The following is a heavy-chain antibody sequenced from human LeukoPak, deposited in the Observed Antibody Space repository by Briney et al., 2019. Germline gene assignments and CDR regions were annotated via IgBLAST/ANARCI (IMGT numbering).Heavy chain of an antibody. CDR1: GFSLSTRGMG. J-gene: IGHJ6*01. V-gene: IGHV2-70*12. CDR2: IDWDDDK. D-gene: IGHD2-2*02. Sequence: SGPALVKPTPTFTLTCSFFGFSLSTRGMGVSWVGQPPGKALDWLARIDWDDDKYYSTSLKTRLTISKDTSKNQVVLTMTNMDPADTATYYCAHSAAHTHNAMDVWGQGTTVTVSS. CDR3: AHSAAHTHNAMDV.